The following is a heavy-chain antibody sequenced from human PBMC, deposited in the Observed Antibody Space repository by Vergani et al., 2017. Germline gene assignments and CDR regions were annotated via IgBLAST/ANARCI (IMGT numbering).Heavy chain of an antibody. V-gene: IGHV4-61*02. Sequence: QVQLQESGPGLVKPSQTLSLTCTVSGGSFSTGGQSWTWLRQSAGKGLEWIGRIYTSGATNYNPSLRSRAIMSVDASKKQFSLKLSSVTAADTAVYYCARLGIVVLPTGYGSRYYFDYWGLGILVTVSS. J-gene: IGHJ4*02. CDR3: ARLGIVVLPTGYGSRYYFDY. CDR1: GGSFSTGGQS. D-gene: IGHD2-2*01. CDR2: IYTSGAT.